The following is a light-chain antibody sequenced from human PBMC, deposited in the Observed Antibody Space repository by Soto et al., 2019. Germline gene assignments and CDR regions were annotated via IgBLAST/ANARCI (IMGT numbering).Light chain of an antibody. Sequence: DIPMTQSPSTLSASVGDRVTVACRARQSINNWLAWYQQKPGKAPRLLIYAASNLETGVPSRFSGSGSGTDFTFTINSLQPEDIATYYCQQYDNSPMFTFGRGTKVEI. V-gene: IGKV1-5*01. CDR3: QQYDNSPMFT. CDR1: QSINNW. CDR2: AAS. J-gene: IGKJ2*01.